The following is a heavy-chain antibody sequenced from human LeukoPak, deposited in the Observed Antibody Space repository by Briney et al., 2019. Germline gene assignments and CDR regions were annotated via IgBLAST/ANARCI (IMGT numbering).Heavy chain of an antibody. CDR2: ISGSGGST. J-gene: IGHJ4*02. CDR1: GFTFSSYA. Sequence: GGSLRLSCAASGFTFSSYAMSWVRQAPGKGLEWVSAISGSGGSTYYADSVKGRFTISRDNSKNTLYLQMNSLRAEDTAVYYCASSDSSGYYYGDYWGQGTLVTVSS. D-gene: IGHD3-22*01. CDR3: ASSDSSGYYYGDY. V-gene: IGHV3-23*01.